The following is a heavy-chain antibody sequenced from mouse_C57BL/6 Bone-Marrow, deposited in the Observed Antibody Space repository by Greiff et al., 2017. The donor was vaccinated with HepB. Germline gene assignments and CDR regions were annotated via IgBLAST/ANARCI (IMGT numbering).Heavy chain of an antibody. J-gene: IGHJ2*01. CDR2: IDPSDSYT. Sequence: QVQLQQPGAELVMPGASVKLSCKASGYTFTSYWMHWVKQRPGQGLEWIGEIDPSDSYTNYKQTFKGKSTLTVDKSPSTASMQLISLTSEDSAVYYCAREGGVVAHFDYWGQGTTLTVSS. D-gene: IGHD1-1*01. V-gene: IGHV1-69*01. CDR1: GYTFTSYW. CDR3: AREGGVVAHFDY.